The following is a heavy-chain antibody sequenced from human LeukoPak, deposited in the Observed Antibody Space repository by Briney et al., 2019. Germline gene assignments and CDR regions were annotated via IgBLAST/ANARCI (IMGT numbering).Heavy chain of an antibody. CDR3: ASTIAPPYYYYYMDV. V-gene: IGHV3-23*01. J-gene: IGHJ6*03. Sequence: ETLSLTCTVSGGSISSYYWSWIRQPPGKGLEWVSTISGSGGSTYYADSVKGRFTISRDNSKNTLYLQMNSLRAEDTAVYYCASTIAPPYYYYYMDVWGKGTTVTVSS. D-gene: IGHD1-1*01. CDR2: ISGSGGST. CDR1: GGSISSYY.